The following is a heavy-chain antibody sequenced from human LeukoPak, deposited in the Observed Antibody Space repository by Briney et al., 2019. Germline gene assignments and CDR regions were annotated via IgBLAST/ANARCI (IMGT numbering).Heavy chain of an antibody. Sequence: GGPLRLSCAASGFTFSRYSMNWVRPAPGMGLEGGSYIGRSRAAIYYADAVKGGLTISGDNPMTCLYLQMTSLRDEDTAVYYCAKDREYSSSWNDAFDIWRQGTMLTVSS. V-gene: IGHV3-48*02. J-gene: IGHJ3*02. CDR2: IGRSRAAI. CDR1: GFTFSRYS. D-gene: IGHD6-13*01. CDR3: AKDREYSSSWNDAFDI.